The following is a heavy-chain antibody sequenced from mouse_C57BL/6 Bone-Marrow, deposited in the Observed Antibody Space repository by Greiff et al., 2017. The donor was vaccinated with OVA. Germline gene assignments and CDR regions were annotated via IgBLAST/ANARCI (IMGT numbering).Heavy chain of an antibody. CDR1: GYTFTDYY. V-gene: IGHV1-26*01. D-gene: IGHD2-4*01. J-gene: IGHJ2*01. CDR3: ARRGLRRRDYFDD. Sequence: VQLQQSGPELVKPGASVKISCKASGYTFTDYYMNWVKQSPGQSLAWIGDINPNNGGTSYNQKFKCKATLTVDKASSTAYMELRSLTSEDAAVYYCARRGLRRRDYFDDWGQGTTLTVSS. CDR2: INPNNGGT.